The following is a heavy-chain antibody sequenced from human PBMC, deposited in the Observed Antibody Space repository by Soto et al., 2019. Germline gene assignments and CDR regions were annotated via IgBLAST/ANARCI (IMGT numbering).Heavy chain of an antibody. J-gene: IGHJ4*02. V-gene: IGHV3-23*01. D-gene: IGHD6-6*01. CDR3: AKGFEYSSSSVSQTFDY. Sequence: PGGSLRLSCAASGFTFSSYAMSWVRQAPGKGLEWVSAISGSGGSTYYADSVKGRFTISRDNSKNTLHLQMNSLRAEDTAVYYCAKGFEYSSSSVSQTFDYWGQGTLVTVSS. CDR2: ISGSGGST. CDR1: GFTFSSYA.